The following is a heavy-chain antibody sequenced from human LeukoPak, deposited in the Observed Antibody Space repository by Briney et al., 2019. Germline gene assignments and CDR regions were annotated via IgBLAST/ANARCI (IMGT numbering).Heavy chain of an antibody. Sequence: GGSLRLSCAASGFTFTNYDMNWVRQAPGKGLEWVSTISHSGANTDYADSVKGRFTISRDNSKNTLYLQMNSLRVEDTAIYYCAKAPSSDYPFNYWGQGTLVTVSS. CDR3: AKAPSSDYPFNY. CDR2: ISHSGANT. CDR1: GFTFTNYD. D-gene: IGHD4-17*01. J-gene: IGHJ4*02. V-gene: IGHV3-23*01.